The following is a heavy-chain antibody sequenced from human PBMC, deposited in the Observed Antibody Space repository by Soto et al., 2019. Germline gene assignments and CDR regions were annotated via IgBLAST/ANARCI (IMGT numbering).Heavy chain of an antibody. CDR3: ARGDTTMVRGVIINDAFDI. CDR1: GFTFSSYG. D-gene: IGHD3-10*01. J-gene: IGHJ3*02. V-gene: IGHV3-33*01. CDR2: IWYDGSNK. Sequence: GGSLRLSCAASGFTFSSYGMHWVRQAPGKGLEWVAVIWYDGSNKYYADSVKGRFTISRDNSKNTLYLQMNSLRAEDTAVYYCARGDTTMVRGVIINDAFDIWGQGTMVTVSS.